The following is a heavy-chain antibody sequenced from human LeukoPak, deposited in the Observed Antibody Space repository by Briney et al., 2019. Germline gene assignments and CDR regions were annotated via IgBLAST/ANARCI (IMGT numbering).Heavy chain of an antibody. J-gene: IGHJ4*02. V-gene: IGHV3-23*01. D-gene: IGHD5-18*01. CDR1: GFTFSNYA. CDR3: AKRVGGIQLWLQGLDY. CDR2: ISGSGGEA. Sequence: GGSLRLSCAASGFTFSNYAMSWVRQAPGKGLEGVSGISGSGGEAFYADSVKGRFTISRDNSKNTLYLQMNSLRAEDTAVYYCAKRVGGIQLWLQGLDYWGQGTLVTVSS.